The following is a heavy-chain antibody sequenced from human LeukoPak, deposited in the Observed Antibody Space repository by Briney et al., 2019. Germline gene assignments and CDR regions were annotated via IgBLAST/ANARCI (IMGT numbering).Heavy chain of an antibody. CDR1: GFPFSSYW. CDR3: AKDRRDDYVWGSYYALDY. D-gene: IGHD3-16*01. Sequence: GGSLRLSCVASGFPFSSYWMTWVRQAPGKGLEWVSAISGSGGSTYYADSVKGRFTISRDNSKNTLYLQMNSLRAEDTAVYYCAKDRRDDYVWGSYYALDYWGQGTLVTVSS. CDR2: ISGSGGST. V-gene: IGHV3-23*01. J-gene: IGHJ4*02.